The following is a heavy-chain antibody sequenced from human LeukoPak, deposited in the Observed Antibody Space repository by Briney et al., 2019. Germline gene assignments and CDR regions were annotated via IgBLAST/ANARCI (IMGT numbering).Heavy chain of an antibody. V-gene: IGHV3-23*01. CDR1: GFTFSSYG. J-gene: IGHJ4*02. CDR3: AKGDTIAVAANFDY. CDR2: ISGSGGST. D-gene: IGHD6-19*01. Sequence: GGSLRLSCAASGFTFSSYGMSWVRQAPGKGLEWVSAISGSGGSTYYADSVKGRFTISRDNSKNTLYLQMNSLRAEDTAVYYCAKGDTIAVAANFDYWGQGTLVTVSS.